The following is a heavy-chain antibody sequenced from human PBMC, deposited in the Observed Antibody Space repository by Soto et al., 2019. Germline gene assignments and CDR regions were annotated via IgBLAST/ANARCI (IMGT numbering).Heavy chain of an antibody. Sequence: PGGSLRLSCAGSGFSFSSYTLSWVRQPPGKGLVWVSSISATGDNIYYADSVKGRFSISRDNSKNRVLLQMNSLRADDTAIYYCAKNGLDNSPSAIDSWGPGTLVTVSS. CDR3: AKNGLDNSPSAIDS. D-gene: IGHD2-8*01. J-gene: IGHJ4*02. V-gene: IGHV3-23*01. CDR2: ISATGDNI. CDR1: GFSFSSYT.